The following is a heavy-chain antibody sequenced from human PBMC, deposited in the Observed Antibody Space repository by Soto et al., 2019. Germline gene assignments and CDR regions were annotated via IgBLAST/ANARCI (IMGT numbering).Heavy chain of an antibody. V-gene: IGHV2-5*01. J-gene: IGHJ6*02. CDR1: GFSLSSSGVG. D-gene: IGHD5-12*01. CDR3: AHTGYSGLNLYYYAMDV. Sequence: GSGPTLVNPTQTLTLTCTFSGFSLSSSGVGVGWIRQPPGKALEWLAFIFWNDDKRYSPSLRSRLTITKDTSKNQVVLTMTNMDPVDTATYYCAHTGYSGLNLYYYAMDVWGQGTTVTVSS. CDR2: IFWNDDK.